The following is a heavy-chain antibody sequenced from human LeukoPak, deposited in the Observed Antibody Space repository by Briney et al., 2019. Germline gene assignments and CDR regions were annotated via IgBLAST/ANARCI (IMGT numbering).Heavy chain of an antibody. J-gene: IGHJ4*02. CDR3: ASLYTSGWYYFDY. CDR1: GGTFSSYG. D-gene: IGHD6-19*01. CDR2: VIPMFATP. V-gene: IGHV1-69*13. Sequence: ASVKVSCKASGGTFSSYGISWVRQAPGQGLEWMGGVIPMFATPNCAQKFQGRVRITADESTTTAYMELSSLRSEDTAVYYCASLYTSGWYYFDYWGQGTLVTVSS.